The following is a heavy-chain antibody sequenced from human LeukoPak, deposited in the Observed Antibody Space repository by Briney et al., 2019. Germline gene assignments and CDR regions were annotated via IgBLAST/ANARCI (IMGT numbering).Heavy chain of an antibody. D-gene: IGHD3-22*01. CDR1: GGSISSSSYY. CDR3: ARHPPYYYDSSGYAFDY. J-gene: IGHJ4*02. CDR2: IYYSGST. Sequence: SETLSLTCTVSGGSISSSSYYWGWIRQPPGKGLEWIGSIYYSGSTYYKPSLKSRVTISVDTSKNQFSLKLSSVTAADTAVYYCARHPPYYYDSSGYAFDYWGQGTLVTVSS. V-gene: IGHV4-39*01.